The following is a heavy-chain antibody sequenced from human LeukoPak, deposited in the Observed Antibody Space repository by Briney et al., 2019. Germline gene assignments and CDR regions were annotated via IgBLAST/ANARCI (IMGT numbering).Heavy chain of an antibody. Sequence: VTLSCTASVYTFTISCMHWARNPPGPGTEPMGWINPNSGGTNYAHKFPGRVTTTRATSIIKPPMELRRMRSDDTAVYYCARLIGGKQQLGYYYLDVWGKGTPVTVSS. CDR1: VYTFTISC. J-gene: IGHJ6*03. V-gene: IGHV1-2*02. D-gene: IGHD6-13*01. CDR3: ARLIGGKQQLGYYYLDV. CDR2: INPNSGGT.